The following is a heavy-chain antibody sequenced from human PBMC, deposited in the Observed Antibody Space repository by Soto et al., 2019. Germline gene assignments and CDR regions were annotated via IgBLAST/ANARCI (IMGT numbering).Heavy chain of an antibody. D-gene: IGHD2-21*01. CDR2: MNGVGVST. Sequence: GGSLRLSCAAPVFTFGSYAMSWVRQAPGKGLEWVSSMNGVGVSTYYAESVQGRFTISRDNSKNTLYLQMNSLRVEDTAVYYCAKKSEIAVPRYYFDLWGQGTLVTVSS. CDR1: VFTFGSYA. V-gene: IGHV3-23*01. J-gene: IGHJ4*02. CDR3: AKKSEIAVPRYYFDL.